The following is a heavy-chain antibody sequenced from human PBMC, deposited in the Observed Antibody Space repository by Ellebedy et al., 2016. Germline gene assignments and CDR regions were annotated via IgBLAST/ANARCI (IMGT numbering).Heavy chain of an antibody. CDR1: GGSISSSSYY. D-gene: IGHD3-10*01. Sequence: SETLSLTXTVSGGSISSSSYYWGWIRQPPGKGLEWIGSIYYSGSTYYNPSLKSRVTISVDTSKNQFSLKLSSVTAADTAVYYCARRPRSIGSWFAAEGAFDIWGQGTMVTVSS. V-gene: IGHV4-39*07. CDR3: ARRPRSIGSWFAAEGAFDI. J-gene: IGHJ3*02. CDR2: IYYSGST.